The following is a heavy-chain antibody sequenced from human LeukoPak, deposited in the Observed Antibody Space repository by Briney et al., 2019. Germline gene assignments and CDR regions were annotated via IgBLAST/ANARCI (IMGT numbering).Heavy chain of an antibody. Sequence: GSVKVSCKASGYTFTNYDVSWVRQAPGQGLEWMGWISTYNGNTSYAQKVQGRVTMTTDTSTSTAYMELRSLRSDDTAVYYCARPSDRYSSSWFFDYWGQGTLVTVSS. CDR1: GYTFTNYD. V-gene: IGHV1-18*01. CDR2: ISTYNGNT. CDR3: ARPSDRYSSSWFFDY. D-gene: IGHD6-13*01. J-gene: IGHJ4*02.